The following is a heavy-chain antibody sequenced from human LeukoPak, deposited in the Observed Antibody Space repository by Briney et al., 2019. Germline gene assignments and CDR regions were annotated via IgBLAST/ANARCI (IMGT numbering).Heavy chain of an antibody. CDR2: ISGSSSTI. J-gene: IGHJ4*02. CDR3: ARDWADRLKNKQAPAGY. D-gene: IGHD1/OR15-1a*01. CDR1: GFSFSSYS. V-gene: IGHV3-48*04. Sequence: PGGSLRLSCAASGFSFSSYSMNWVRQAPGKGLEWVSYISGSSSTIYYADSVKGRFTISRDNAKNSLYLQMNSLRAEDTAVYYCARDWADRLKNKQAPAGYWGQGTLVTVSS.